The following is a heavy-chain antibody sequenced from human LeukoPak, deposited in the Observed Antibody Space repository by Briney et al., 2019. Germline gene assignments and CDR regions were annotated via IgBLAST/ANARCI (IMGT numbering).Heavy chain of an antibody. Sequence: PSETLSLTCTVSGGSIISYSWSWIRQPPGKGLEWIGYIYYIGSTKYNPSLKSRVTISVDTSRNVLSLKLSSVTAADTAVYYCAGSIAARLDYWGQGTLVTVSS. J-gene: IGHJ4*02. CDR3: AGSIAARLDY. CDR2: IYYIGST. V-gene: IGHV4-59*01. CDR1: GGSIISYS. D-gene: IGHD6-6*01.